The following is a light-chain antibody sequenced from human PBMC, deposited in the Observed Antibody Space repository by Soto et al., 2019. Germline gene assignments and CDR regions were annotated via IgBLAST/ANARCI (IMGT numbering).Light chain of an antibody. CDR3: ATWDDSVYV. CDR2: TND. CDR1: TSNIGTNT. J-gene: IGLJ1*01. V-gene: IGLV1-44*01. Sequence: QSVLTQPPSASGTPGQRVTLSCSGSTSNIGTNTVNWFQHVPGSAPKLLIYTNDQRPSGVPDRFSCSRSGTSASLAISGLQSEDEADYYCATWDDSVYVFGTGTQLTVL.